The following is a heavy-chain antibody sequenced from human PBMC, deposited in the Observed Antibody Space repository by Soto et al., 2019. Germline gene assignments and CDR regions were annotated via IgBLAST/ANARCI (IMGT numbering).Heavy chain of an antibody. Sequence: QVQLQESGPGLVKPSETLSLTCTVSGGSISSYYWSWIRQPAGKGLEWIGRIYTSGSTNYNPSLKSRVTMSVDTSTNQFSLKLSSVTAADTAVYYCARMYYYDSSGYLFAFDIWGQGTMVTVSS. CDR1: GGSISSYY. CDR2: IYTSGST. J-gene: IGHJ3*02. V-gene: IGHV4-4*07. CDR3: ARMYYYDSSGYLFAFDI. D-gene: IGHD3-22*01.